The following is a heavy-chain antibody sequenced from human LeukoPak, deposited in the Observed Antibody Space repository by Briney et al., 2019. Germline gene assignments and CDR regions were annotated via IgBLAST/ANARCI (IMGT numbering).Heavy chain of an antibody. CDR1: GFTFSIYW. V-gene: IGHV3-7*05. CDR2: IKPDGSEK. Sequence: GGSLRLSCAASGFTFSIYWMSWVRQAPGKGLEWVANIKPDGSEKYYVGSLKGRFTISRDNAKTSLYLQMNSLRAEDTAVYYCARLNSYALDNLGQGTLVTVSS. CDR3: ARLNSYALDN. J-gene: IGHJ4*02. D-gene: IGHD2-2*01.